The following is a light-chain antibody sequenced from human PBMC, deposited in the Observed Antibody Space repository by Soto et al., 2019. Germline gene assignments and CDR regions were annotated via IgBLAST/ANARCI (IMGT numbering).Light chain of an antibody. CDR2: DSN. Sequence: QSVLTQPPSVSAAPGQKVTISCSGSSSNIGNNYVSWFQQLPGTAPKLLIYDSNKRPSGIPDRFSGSKSGTSATLDITGLQTGDEADYYCATWDRSLTGEVFGGVTQLTVL. CDR1: SSNIGNNY. V-gene: IGLV1-51*01. CDR3: ATWDRSLTGEV. J-gene: IGLJ2*01.